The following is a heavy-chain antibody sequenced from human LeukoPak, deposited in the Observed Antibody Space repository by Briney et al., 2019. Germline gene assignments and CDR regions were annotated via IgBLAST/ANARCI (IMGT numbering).Heavy chain of an antibody. Sequence: SETLSLTCTVSGGSISISDYYWGWIRQPPGEGLEWIGSMSSSGSTFYNPSLKSRVTISLDTSKNQFSLKLSSVTAADTAVYYCARSPGAAGLDYWGQGTLVTVSS. J-gene: IGHJ4*02. CDR1: GGSISISDYY. CDR2: MSSSGST. CDR3: ARSPGAAGLDY. V-gene: IGHV4-39*01. D-gene: IGHD6-13*01.